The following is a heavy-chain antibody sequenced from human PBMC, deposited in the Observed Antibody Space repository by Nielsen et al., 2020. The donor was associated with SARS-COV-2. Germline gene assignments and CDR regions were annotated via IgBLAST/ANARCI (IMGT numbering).Heavy chain of an antibody. Sequence: GESLKISCKGSGYSFTSYWISWVRQMPGKGLEWMGRIDPSDSYTNYSPSFQGQVTISADKSISTAYLQWSSLKASDTAMYYCARHGDGYNGQSDYWGQGTLVTVSS. V-gene: IGHV5-10-1*04. CDR3: ARHGDGYNGQSDY. CDR1: GYSFTSYW. CDR2: IDPSDSYT. D-gene: IGHD5-24*01. J-gene: IGHJ4*02.